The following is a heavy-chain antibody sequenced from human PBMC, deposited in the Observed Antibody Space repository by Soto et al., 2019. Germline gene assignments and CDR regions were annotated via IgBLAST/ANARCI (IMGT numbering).Heavy chain of an antibody. CDR3: VRSRVAYSSSEHWYFDL. Sequence: GESLNTSCQGSGYRFTNYWIGLVRQMPGEGLGWMWTIYSGDSDTKYSPSFQGQLTIPAHKSNSTAYQTCLNLKASDTAMYYCVRSRVAYSSSEHWYFDLWGRGALVTLSS. J-gene: IGHJ2*01. CDR1: GYRFTNYW. D-gene: IGHD6-6*01. CDR2: IYSGDSDT. V-gene: IGHV5-51*01.